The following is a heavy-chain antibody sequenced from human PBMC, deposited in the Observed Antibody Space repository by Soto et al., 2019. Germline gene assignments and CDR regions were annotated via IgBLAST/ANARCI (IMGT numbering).Heavy chain of an antibody. V-gene: IGHV4-30-2*01. CDR1: GGSISSDGYS. CDR2: IYHSGTT. J-gene: IGHJ5*02. Sequence: PSETLSLTCAVSGGSISSDGYSWSWIRQPPGKGLEWIGDIYHSGTTHYNPSLKSRVTISIDKSKNQFSLKLSSVTAADTAVYYCARGAFAGWFDPWGQGTLVTVSS. D-gene: IGHD1-26*01. CDR3: ARGAFAGWFDP.